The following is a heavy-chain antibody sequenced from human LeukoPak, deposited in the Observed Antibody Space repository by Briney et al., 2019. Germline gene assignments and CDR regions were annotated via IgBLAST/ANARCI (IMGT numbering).Heavy chain of an antibody. Sequence: GSLLLSCAASGFTFISYSMNCVRQAPGKGLEWVSSISSSSSYIYYADSVKGRFTISRDNAKNSLYLQMNSLRAEDTALYYCAGGFRDSGLFDYWGQGTLVTVSS. D-gene: IGHD6-19*01. CDR1: GFTFISYS. CDR3: AGGFRDSGLFDY. CDR2: ISSSSSYI. V-gene: IGHV3-21*04. J-gene: IGHJ4*02.